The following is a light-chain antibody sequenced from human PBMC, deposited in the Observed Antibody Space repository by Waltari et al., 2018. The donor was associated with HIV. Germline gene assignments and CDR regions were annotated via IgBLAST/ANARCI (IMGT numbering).Light chain of an antibody. CDR3: QVWDASSDHLVI. J-gene: IGLJ2*01. V-gene: IGLV3-21*02. Sequence: SFVLTQPPSVSVAPGHTARITCGGNNIGAKTVHSYQQSPGQAPLLVVYDDSDRPSGIPERFSGYNSWNTATLTISRVEAGDEADYYCQVWDASSDHLVIFGGGTKLTVL. CDR1: NIGAKT. CDR2: DDS.